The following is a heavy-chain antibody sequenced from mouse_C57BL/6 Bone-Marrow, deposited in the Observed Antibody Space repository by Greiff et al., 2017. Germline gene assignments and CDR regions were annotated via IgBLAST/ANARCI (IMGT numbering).Heavy chain of an antibody. Sequence: QVQLQQPGAELVMPGASVKLSCKASGYTFTSYWMHWVKQRPGQGLEWIGEIDPSDSYTNYNQKFKGKSTLTVDKSSSTAYMQLSSLTSEDSAVYYGANHDYDDYFDYWGQGTTLTVSS. D-gene: IGHD2-4*01. CDR2: IDPSDSYT. CDR1: GYTFTSYW. CDR3: ANHDYDDYFDY. V-gene: IGHV1-69*01. J-gene: IGHJ2*01.